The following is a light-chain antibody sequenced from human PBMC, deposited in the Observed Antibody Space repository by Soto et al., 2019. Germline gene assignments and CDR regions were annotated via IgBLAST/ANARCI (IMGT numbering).Light chain of an antibody. CDR3: SSFATSGTTVI. CDR1: TSDIGGYNY. V-gene: IGLV2-14*01. Sequence: QSALTQPASVSGSPGQSITISCTGTTSDIGGYNYVSWYQQHPGKAPKLMIYEVSNRPSGVSNRFSGSKSDNTASLTISGLQAEDEADYYCSSFATSGTTVIFGGGTKLTVL. J-gene: IGLJ2*01. CDR2: EVS.